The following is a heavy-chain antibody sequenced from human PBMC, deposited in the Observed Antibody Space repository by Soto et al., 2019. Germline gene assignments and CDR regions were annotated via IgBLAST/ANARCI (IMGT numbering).Heavy chain of an antibody. CDR2: IWYDGSNK. Sequence: PGGSLRLSCAGSGFTFSIYGMHWVRQAPGKGLEWVACIWYDGSNKYSADPVKGRFTIPRDNSKNTLYLQMNTLRDEHTAVYYSARDLGCRSTSCYLSDYYFGMYGWRQGTTVTVSS. CDR3: ARDLGCRSTSCYLSDYYFGMYG. CDR1: GFTFSIYG. D-gene: IGHD2-2*01. V-gene: IGHV3-33*01. J-gene: IGHJ6*02.